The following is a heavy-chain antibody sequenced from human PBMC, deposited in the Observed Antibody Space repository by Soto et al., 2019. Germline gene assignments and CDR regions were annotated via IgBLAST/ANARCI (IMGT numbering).Heavy chain of an antibody. CDR2: ISGSGGST. D-gene: IGHD6-19*01. CDR3: AKDLGGSSGWYPSLGFDC. J-gene: IGHJ4*02. CDR1: GFTFSSYA. Sequence: GSLRLSCAASGFTFSSYAMSWVRQAPGKGLEWVSAISGSGGSTYYADSVKGRFTISRDNSKNTLYLQMNSLRAEDTAVYYCAKDLGGSSGWYPSLGFDCWGQGTLVTVSS. V-gene: IGHV3-23*01.